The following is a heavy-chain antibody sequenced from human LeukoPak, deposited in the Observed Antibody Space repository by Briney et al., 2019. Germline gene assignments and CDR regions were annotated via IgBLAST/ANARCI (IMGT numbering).Heavy chain of an antibody. Sequence: GESLKISCKGPGYSFTNYWIGWVRQMPGKGLEWMGIIYPGDSETRYSPSFQGQVTISADKSITTAYLQWTSLKASDTAMYYCARPVSVSGSYIYWGQGTLVTVSS. V-gene: IGHV5-51*01. D-gene: IGHD3-16*01. J-gene: IGHJ4*02. CDR3: ARPVSVSGSYIY. CDR1: GYSFTNYW. CDR2: IYPGDSET.